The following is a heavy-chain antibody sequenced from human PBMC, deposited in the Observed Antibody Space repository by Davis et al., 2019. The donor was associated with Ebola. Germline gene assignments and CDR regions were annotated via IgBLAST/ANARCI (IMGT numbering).Heavy chain of an antibody. Sequence: ASVKVSCKASGGTFSSYAISWVRQAPGQGLEWMGWINAGNGNTKYSQKFQGRVTITRDTSASTAYMELSSLRSEDTAVYYCARGGSSWYYYFDYWGQGTLVTVSS. D-gene: IGHD6-13*01. V-gene: IGHV1-3*01. CDR1: GGTFSSYA. CDR2: INAGNGNT. CDR3: ARGGSSWYYYFDY. J-gene: IGHJ4*02.